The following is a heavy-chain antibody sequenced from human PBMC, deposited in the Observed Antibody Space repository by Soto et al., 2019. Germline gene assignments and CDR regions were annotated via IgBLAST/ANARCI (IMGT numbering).Heavy chain of an antibody. CDR1: GDSVSSITAS. V-gene: IGHV6-1*01. CDR3: AKGGNLGPKTGYAFDP. D-gene: IGHD5-12*01. J-gene: IGHJ5*02. CDR2: TYFRSKWYN. Sequence: PSQTLSLTCAISGDSVSSITASWNWIRQSPSRGLEWLGRTYFRSKWYNDYAVSVKSRIVINPETSNNQFSLQLNAVTPTDTAVYFCAKGGNLGPKTGYAFDPWGQGIMVTVSS.